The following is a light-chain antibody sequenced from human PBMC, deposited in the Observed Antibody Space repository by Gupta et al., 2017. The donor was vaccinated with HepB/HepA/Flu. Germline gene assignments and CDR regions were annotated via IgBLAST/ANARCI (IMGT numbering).Light chain of an antibody. J-gene: IGKJ4*01. V-gene: IGKV1-39*01. Sequence: DIQMTQSPSFLSASVGDRVTITCRASQGIGIDLNWYQQQPGKAPKFLIFKASRLQTGVPSRFSGSGSGTDFTLTISRLQPEDFGTYCCQQGHLLPLTFGRGTKVEMK. CDR3: QQGHLLPLT. CDR2: KAS. CDR1: QGIGID.